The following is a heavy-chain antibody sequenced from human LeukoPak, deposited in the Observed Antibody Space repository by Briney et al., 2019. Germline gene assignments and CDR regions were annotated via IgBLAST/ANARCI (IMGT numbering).Heavy chain of an antibody. D-gene: IGHD5-12*01. Sequence: ASVKVSCRASGYTLTSFGITWVRKAPGQGLEWMGWISAYNGNTNYAQKLQGRVTMTTDTSTSTAYMELRSLRSDDTAVYYCARRTRGYPDYRGQGTLVTVFS. V-gene: IGHV1-18*01. CDR3: ARRTRGYPDY. J-gene: IGHJ4*02. CDR1: GYTLTSFG. CDR2: ISAYNGNT.